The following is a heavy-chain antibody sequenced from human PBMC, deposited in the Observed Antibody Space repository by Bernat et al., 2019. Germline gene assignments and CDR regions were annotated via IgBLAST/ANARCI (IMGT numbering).Heavy chain of an antibody. Sequence: QVQVVQSGAEVKKPGASVKVSCTAYGYSFTTYIMHWVRQAPGQRLEWMGWINGGNGDTRCSQNFQGGVAITRDTSATTAYMELSSLRSEDKAVYYCARGNCSGGTCFYEMDVWGQGTTVTVSS. CDR3: ARGNCSGGTCFYEMDV. CDR2: INGGNGDT. J-gene: IGHJ6*02. D-gene: IGHD2-15*01. CDR1: GYSFTTYI. V-gene: IGHV1-3*01.